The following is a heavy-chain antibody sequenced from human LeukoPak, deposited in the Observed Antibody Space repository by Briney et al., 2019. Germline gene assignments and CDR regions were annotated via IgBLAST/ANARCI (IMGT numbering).Heavy chain of an antibody. Sequence: SETLSLTCTVSGGSISSSSYFWGWIRQPPGKGLEWIGSIYYSGSTNYNPSLKSRVTISVDTSKNQFSLKLSSVTAADTAVYYCARRGRELWRGPRKYYFDYWGQGTLVTVSS. V-gene: IGHV4-39*07. CDR3: ARRGRELWRGPRKYYFDY. CDR2: IYYSGST. D-gene: IGHD1-26*01. J-gene: IGHJ4*02. CDR1: GGSISSSSYF.